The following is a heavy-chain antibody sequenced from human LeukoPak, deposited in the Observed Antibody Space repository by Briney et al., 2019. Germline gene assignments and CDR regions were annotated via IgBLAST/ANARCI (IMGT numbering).Heavy chain of an antibody. CDR1: GFTFSSYG. CDR2: ISYDGSNK. V-gene: IGHV3-30*18. D-gene: IGHD6-6*01. CDR3: AKDRVAARRMNWFDP. J-gene: IGHJ5*02. Sequence: GGSLRLSCAASGFTFSSYGMHWVRQAPGKGLEWVAVISYDGSNKYYADSVKGRFTISRDNSKNTLYLQMNSLRAEDTAVYYCAKDRVAARRMNWFDPWGQGTLVTVSS.